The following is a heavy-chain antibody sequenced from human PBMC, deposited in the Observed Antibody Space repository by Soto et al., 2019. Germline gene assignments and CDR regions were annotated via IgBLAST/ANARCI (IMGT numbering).Heavy chain of an antibody. CDR1: GFTFSSYT. D-gene: IGHD3-3*01. V-gene: IGHV3-30-3*01. CDR2: ISYDGSNK. Sequence: QVQLVESGGSVVQPGRSLRLSGAASGFTFSSYTLHWVRQAPGKGLEWVALISYDGSNKYYADSVKGRFTISRDNSKNTLYLQMNSLRPEDTALFYCARGPYDFWSGYIADACDVWGQGTMVTVSS. J-gene: IGHJ3*01. CDR3: ARGPYDFWSGYIADACDV.